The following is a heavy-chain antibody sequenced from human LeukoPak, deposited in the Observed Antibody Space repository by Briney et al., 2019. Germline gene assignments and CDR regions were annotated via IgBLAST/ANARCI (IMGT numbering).Heavy chain of an antibody. D-gene: IGHD2-15*01. V-gene: IGHV1-2*02. CDR1: GYTFTGYY. Sequence: ASVKVSCKASGYTFTGYYMHWVRQAPGQGLEWMGWINPNSGGTNYAQKFQGRVTMTRDTSISTAYMELNRLRSDDTAVYYCARGPGGGSRVRDYWGQGTLVTVSS. CDR3: ARGPGGGSRVRDY. J-gene: IGHJ4*02. CDR2: INPNSGGT.